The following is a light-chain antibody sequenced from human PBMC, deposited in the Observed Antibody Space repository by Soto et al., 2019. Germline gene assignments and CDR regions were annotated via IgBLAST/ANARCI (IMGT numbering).Light chain of an antibody. J-gene: IGLJ2*01. CDR3: SANAGSSTL. CDR1: SSDVGGYNY. V-gene: IGLV2-8*01. Sequence: QSALTQPPSASGSPGQSVTISCTGTSSDVGGYNYVSWYQQHPGKAPKLMIYEVSKRPSGVPDRFSGSKSGNTASLTVSGLQAEDEAAYYCSANAGSSTLFGGGPKLTVL. CDR2: EVS.